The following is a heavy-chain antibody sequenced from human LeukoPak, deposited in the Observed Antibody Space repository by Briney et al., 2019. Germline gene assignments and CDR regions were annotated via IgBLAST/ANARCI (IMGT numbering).Heavy chain of an antibody. J-gene: IGHJ5*02. Sequence: GGSLRLSCAASGFTFSSYWMSWVRQAPGKGLEWVANIKQDGSERYYVDYVKGRFTISRDNAKNSLYLQMNSLRAEDTAVYYCAREDCSGGSCYYDENWFDPWGQGTLVTVSS. CDR2: IKQDGSER. CDR3: AREDCSGGSCYYDENWFDP. CDR1: GFTFSSYW. V-gene: IGHV3-7*01. D-gene: IGHD2-15*01.